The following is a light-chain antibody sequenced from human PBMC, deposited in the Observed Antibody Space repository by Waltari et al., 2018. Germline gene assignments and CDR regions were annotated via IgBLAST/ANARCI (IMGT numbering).Light chain of an antibody. CDR2: STN. V-gene: IGLV1-44*01. CDR3: ATWDYSLDGQV. J-gene: IGLJ3*02. CDR1: RSNICAEV. Sequence: QSVLTQPPSASGPPGQRVTIPCSGSRSNICAEVVNWYQALPGTAPRLLIYSTNQRPSGVPERFSGSKSGTSASLAISGLQSEDEADYYCATWDYSLDGQVFGGGTKLTVL.